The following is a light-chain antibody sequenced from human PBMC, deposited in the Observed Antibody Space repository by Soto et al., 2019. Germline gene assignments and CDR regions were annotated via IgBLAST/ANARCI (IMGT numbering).Light chain of an antibody. V-gene: IGLV2-8*01. CDR2: EVT. Sequence: QSVLTQPPSASGSPGQSVTISCTGTSSDVGGYNYVSWYQQYPGRAPKLMIYEVTKRPSGVPDRFSGSKSGNTASLTVSGLQAEDEVDYYCSSYSASNNFYFVFGGGTKLTV. CDR3: SSYSASNNFYFV. CDR1: SSDVGGYNY. J-gene: IGLJ3*02.